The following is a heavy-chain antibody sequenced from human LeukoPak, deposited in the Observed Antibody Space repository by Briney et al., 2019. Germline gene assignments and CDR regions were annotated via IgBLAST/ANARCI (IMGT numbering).Heavy chain of an antibody. Sequence: PSETLSLTCAVYGGSFSGYYWSWIRQPPGKGLEWIGEINHSGSTNYNPSLKSRVTISVDTSKNQFSLKLSSVTAADTAVYYCARNLHPSFDYWGQGTLVTVSS. CDR1: GGSFSGYY. CDR2: INHSGST. V-gene: IGHV4-34*01. J-gene: IGHJ4*02. CDR3: ARNLHPSFDY.